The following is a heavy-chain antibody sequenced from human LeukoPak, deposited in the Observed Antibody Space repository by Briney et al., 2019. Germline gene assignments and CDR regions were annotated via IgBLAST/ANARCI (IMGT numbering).Heavy chain of an antibody. CDR1: GGYIGTYY. V-gene: IGHV4-59*12. CDR2: IYYTGST. J-gene: IGHJ4*02. Sequence: SETLSLTCTVSGGYIGTYYWTWIRQPPGKGLEWIGNIYYTGSTNYNPSLKSRFTISLDTSKNQISLKLSSVTAADTAVYYCAGGRYYYDSSGSRDDYWGQGTLVTVSS. CDR3: AGGRYYYDSSGSRDDY. D-gene: IGHD3-22*01.